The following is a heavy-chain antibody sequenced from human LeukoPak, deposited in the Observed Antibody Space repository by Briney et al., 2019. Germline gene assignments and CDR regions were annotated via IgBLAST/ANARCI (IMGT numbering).Heavy chain of an antibody. J-gene: IGHJ4*02. Sequence: ASVKVSCKASGYTFTSYAMNWVRQAPGQGLEWMGWINTNTGNPTYAQGITGRFVFSLDTSVSTAYLQISSLKAEDTAVYYCAREGKIASPDSSGYYALFDYWGQGTLVTVSS. V-gene: IGHV7-4-1*02. CDR2: INTNTGNP. CDR3: AREGKIASPDSSGYYALFDY. CDR1: GYTFTSYA. D-gene: IGHD3-22*01.